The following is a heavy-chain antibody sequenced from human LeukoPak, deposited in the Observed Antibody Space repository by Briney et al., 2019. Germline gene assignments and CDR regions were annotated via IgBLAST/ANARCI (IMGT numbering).Heavy chain of an antibody. J-gene: IGHJ4*02. CDR1: GGSISSGGYN. D-gene: IGHD3-22*01. CDR2: IYYSGST. V-gene: IGHV4-31*03. CDR3: ASAYYDSSGYYPIRSVDAYYFDY. Sequence: SETLSLTCTVSGGSISSGGYNWSWIRQHPGKGLEWIGYIYYSGSTYYNPSLKSRVTISVDTSKNQFSPKLSSVTAADTAVYYCASAYYDSSGYYPIRSVDAYYFDYWGQGTLVTVSS.